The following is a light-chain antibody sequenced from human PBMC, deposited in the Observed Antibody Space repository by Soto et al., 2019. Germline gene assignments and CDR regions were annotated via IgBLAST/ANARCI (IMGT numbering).Light chain of an antibody. CDR3: QQYYSYHRT. CDR1: QGISSY. V-gene: IGKV1-8*01. CDR2: AAS. J-gene: IGKJ1*01. Sequence: AIRMTQSPSSFSASTGDRVTITCRASQGISSYLAWYQQKPGKAPKLLIYAASTLQSGVPSRFSGSESGTDFTLTITCLQSEDFATYYCQQYYSYHRTFGQGTKVDIK.